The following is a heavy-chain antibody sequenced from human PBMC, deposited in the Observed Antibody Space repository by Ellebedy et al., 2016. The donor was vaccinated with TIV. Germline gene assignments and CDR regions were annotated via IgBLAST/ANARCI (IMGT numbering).Heavy chain of an antibody. CDR1: GYTFTSYG. Sequence: ASVQVSCKASGYTFTSYGISWMRQAPGQGLEWMGGIIPIFGTANYAQKFQGRVTITADESTSTAYMELSSLRSEDTAVYYCARGDYYDSRNLNYWGQGTLVTVSS. D-gene: IGHD3-22*01. J-gene: IGHJ4*02. CDR3: ARGDYYDSRNLNY. CDR2: IIPIFGTA. V-gene: IGHV1-69*13.